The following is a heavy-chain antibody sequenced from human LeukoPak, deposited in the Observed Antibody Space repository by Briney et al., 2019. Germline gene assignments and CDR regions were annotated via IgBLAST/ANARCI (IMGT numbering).Heavy chain of an antibody. CDR1: RFTFSSYG. CDR3: ARGIYSSGWCDVFDV. CDR2: VQYDGSNE. Sequence: GGSLRLSCAASRFTFSSYGMHWVRQAPGKGLEWVAYVQYDGSNEQYADSVKGRFSISRDSSKNILYLQMNSLRAEDTALYYCARGIYSSGWCDVFDVWGQGTMVTVS. V-gene: IGHV3-30*02. J-gene: IGHJ3*01. D-gene: IGHD6-19*01.